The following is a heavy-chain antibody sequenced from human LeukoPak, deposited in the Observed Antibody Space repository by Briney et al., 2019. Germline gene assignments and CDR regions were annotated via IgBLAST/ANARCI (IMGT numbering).Heavy chain of an antibody. CDR3: ARALGYCSSTSCTNWFDP. J-gene: IGHJ5*02. Sequence: PGGSLRLSCAAFRLTLIRYWMHWVRQAPGKGLVRVSRINSDGSSTSYADSVKGRFTISRDNAKNTLYLQMNSLIAEDTAVYYCARALGYCSSTSCTNWFDPWGQGTLVTVSS. D-gene: IGHD2-2*01. V-gene: IGHV3-74*01. CDR2: INSDGSST. CDR1: RLTLIRYW.